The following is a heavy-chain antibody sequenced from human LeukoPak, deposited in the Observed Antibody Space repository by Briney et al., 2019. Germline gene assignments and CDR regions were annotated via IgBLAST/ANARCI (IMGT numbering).Heavy chain of an antibody. CDR3: ARDDGKLELRSAFDY. CDR2: IIPIFGTA. D-gene: IGHD1-7*01. V-gene: IGHV1-69*01. J-gene: IGHJ4*02. CDR1: GGTFSSYA. Sequence: SVKVSCKASGGTFSSYAISWVRQAPGQGLEWMGGIIPIFGTANYAQKFQGRVTITADESTSTAYMELSSLRSEDTAVYYCARDDGKLELRSAFDYWGQGTLVTVSS.